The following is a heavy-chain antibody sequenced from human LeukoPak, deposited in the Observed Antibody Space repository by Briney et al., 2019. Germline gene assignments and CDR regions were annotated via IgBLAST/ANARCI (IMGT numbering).Heavy chain of an antibody. CDR1: GFTVSSNY. D-gene: IGHD3-22*01. CDR3: ARDMSYYDSTSDY. Sequence: PGGSLRLSCAASGFTVSSNYMSWVRQAPGKGLEWVSVIYSGGSTYYADSVKGRFTISRDNSKNTLYLQMNSLRAEDTAVYYCARDMSYYDSTSDYWGQGTLVTVSP. J-gene: IGHJ4*02. CDR2: IYSGGST. V-gene: IGHV3-66*01.